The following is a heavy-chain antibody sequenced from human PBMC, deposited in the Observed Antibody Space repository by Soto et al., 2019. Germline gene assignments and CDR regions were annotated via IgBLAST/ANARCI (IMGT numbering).Heavy chain of an antibody. V-gene: IGHV3-33*01. Sequence: QVQLVESGGGVVQPGRSLRLSCAASGFTFSSYGMHWVRQAPGKGLEWEAVIWYDGRNKYYADSVKGRFTISRDNSKNTLYLQMNSLRAEDTAVYYCARDIAAAGTSYYYYGMDVWGQGTTVTVSS. CDR1: GFTFSSYG. CDR3: ARDIAAAGTSYYYYGMDV. D-gene: IGHD6-13*01. J-gene: IGHJ6*02. CDR2: IWYDGRNK.